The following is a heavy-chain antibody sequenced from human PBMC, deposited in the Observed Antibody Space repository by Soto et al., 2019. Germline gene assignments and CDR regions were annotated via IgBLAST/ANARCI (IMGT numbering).Heavy chain of an antibody. V-gene: IGHV4-31*03. J-gene: IGHJ4*02. CDR2: IYDTGST. CDR1: GASIRSGGYY. CDR3: ARIEMASIK. Sequence: PSETLSLTCSVSGASIRSGGYYWSWLRQSPGKGLEWIGHIYDTGSTFYSPSLKSRLTISLDTSKNQFSLDLRSVTAADTAMYYCARIEMASIKWGRGTLVTVSS.